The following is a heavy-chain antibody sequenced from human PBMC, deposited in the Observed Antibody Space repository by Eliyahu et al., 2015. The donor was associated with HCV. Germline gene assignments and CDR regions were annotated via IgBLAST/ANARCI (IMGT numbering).Heavy chain of an antibody. CDR1: XASITXYX. CDR3: ARDIFGPFDP. Sequence: QLLESRPGLVRPSGTLALPRTASXASITXYXWXWIRQSAGEGLXWIGRIYHSGKTEYNPSLKSRVTMSLDTSKNHFSLILTSVTAADTAVYYCARDIFGPFDPWGQGTLVTVSS. CDR2: IYHSGKT. J-gene: IGHJ5*02. V-gene: IGHV4-4*07. D-gene: IGHD3-10*02.